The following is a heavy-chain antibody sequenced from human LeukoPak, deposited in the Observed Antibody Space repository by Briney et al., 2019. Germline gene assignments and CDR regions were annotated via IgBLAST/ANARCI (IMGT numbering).Heavy chain of an antibody. D-gene: IGHD3-9*01. CDR2: ISAYNGNT. J-gene: IGHJ4*02. CDR3: ARETLYYDILTGYPDY. CDR1: GYTFTSYG. V-gene: IGHV1-18*04. Sequence: ASVKVSCKASGYTFTSYGTSWVRQAPGQGLEWMGWISAYNGNTNYAQKLQGRVTMTTDTSTSTAYMELRSLRSDDTAVYYCARETLYYDILTGYPDYWGQGTLVTVSS.